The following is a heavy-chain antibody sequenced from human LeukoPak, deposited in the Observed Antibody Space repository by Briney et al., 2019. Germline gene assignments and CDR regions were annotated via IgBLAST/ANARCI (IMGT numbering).Heavy chain of an antibody. J-gene: IGHJ4*02. CDR1: GXSISSSSHY. Sequence: SETLSLTCTVSGXSISSSSHYWGWIRQPPGKGLEWIGGSTYYTPSLKSRVTISVDTSKNQFSLELRSVTAADTAVYYCARGRAAAGQYYFAYWGRGALVTVSS. CDR2: GST. V-gene: IGHV4-39*01. CDR3: ARGRAAAGQYYFAY. D-gene: IGHD6-13*01.